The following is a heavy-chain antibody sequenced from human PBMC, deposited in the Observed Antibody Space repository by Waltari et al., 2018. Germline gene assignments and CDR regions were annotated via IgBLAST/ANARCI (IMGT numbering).Heavy chain of an antibody. J-gene: IGHJ3*02. V-gene: IGHV3-21*01. CDR2: ISSASTFI. D-gene: IGHD3-3*02. CDR3: VSYPIFQGAVDAFDI. CDR1: GFAFSSYH. Sequence: EVQLVESGGGLAKPGGSLRLSCTASGFAFSSYHMTWVRQAPGKGLEWVSSISSASTFISYADSLKGRFRISRDNAKNTVSLLMNRLRTEDTAMYYCVSYPIFQGAVDAFDIWGQGTMVTVSS.